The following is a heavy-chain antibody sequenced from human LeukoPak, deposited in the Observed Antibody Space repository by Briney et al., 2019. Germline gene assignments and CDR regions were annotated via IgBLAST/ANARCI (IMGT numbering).Heavy chain of an antibody. CDR3: ARRGGSYGIDY. J-gene: IGHJ4*02. D-gene: IGHD1-26*01. Sequence: SETLSLTCAVSGYSISSGYYWGWIRQPPGKGLEGIGSIYHSGSTTYNPSLKSRVTISVDTSKNQFSLKLSSVTAADTAVYYCARRGGSYGIDYWGQGTLVTVSS. CDR2: IYHSGST. CDR1: GYSISSGYY. V-gene: IGHV4-38-2*01.